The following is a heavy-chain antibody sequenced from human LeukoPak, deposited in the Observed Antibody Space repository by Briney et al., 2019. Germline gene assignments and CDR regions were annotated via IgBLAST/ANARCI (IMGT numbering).Heavy chain of an antibody. V-gene: IGHV1-69*13. CDR3: ARDLGYCSSTSCLRHGMDV. Sequence: SVKVSCKASGGTFSSYAISWVRQAPGQGLEWMGGIIPIFGTANYAQEFQGRVTITADESTSTAYMELSSLRSEDTAVYYCARDLGYCSSTSCLRHGMDVWGKGTTVTVSS. CDR1: GGTFSSYA. CDR2: IIPIFGTA. J-gene: IGHJ6*04. D-gene: IGHD2-2*01.